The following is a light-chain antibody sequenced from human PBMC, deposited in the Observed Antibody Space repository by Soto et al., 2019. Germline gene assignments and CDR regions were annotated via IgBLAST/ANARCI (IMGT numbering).Light chain of an antibody. CDR1: QSISSY. CDR2: AAS. V-gene: IGKV1-39*01. CDR3: QQTYSTRWS. J-gene: IGKJ1*01. Sequence: DIQMTQSPSSLSASVGDRVTITCRASQSISSYLNWYQQKPGKAPKLLIYAASSLQSGDRSRFSGSGSGTDFTLTISSLQPEDAATYYCQQTYSTRWSFGQGTKVDIK.